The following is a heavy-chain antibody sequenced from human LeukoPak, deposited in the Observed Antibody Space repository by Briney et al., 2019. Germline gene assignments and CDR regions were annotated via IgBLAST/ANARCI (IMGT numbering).Heavy chain of an antibody. V-gene: IGHV3-53*01. J-gene: IGHJ4*02. Sequence: GGSLRLSCAASGFTFSSYSMNWVRQAPGKGLEWVSVIYSGGSTYYADSVKGRFTVSRDNSKNTLYLQMNSLRAEDTAVYYCARDLSYVWGYFDYWGQGTLVTVSS. CDR2: IYSGGST. D-gene: IGHD3-16*01. CDR3: ARDLSYVWGYFDY. CDR1: GFTFSSYS.